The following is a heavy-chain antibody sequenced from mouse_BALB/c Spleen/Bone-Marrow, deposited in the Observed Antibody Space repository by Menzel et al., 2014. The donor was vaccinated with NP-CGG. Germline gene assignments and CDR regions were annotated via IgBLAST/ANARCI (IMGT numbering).Heavy chain of an antibody. V-gene: IGHV2-6-7*01. J-gene: IGHJ4*01. CDR1: GFSLTGYG. CDR3: AREPHYYAMDY. CDR2: IWGDGGT. Sequence: VKLVESGPGLVAPSQSLSITCTVSGFSLTGYGVNWVRQPPGKGLEWLGMIWGDGGTNYNSALKSRLSISKDNSKSQVFLKMNSLQTDDTARYYCAREPHYYAMDYWGQGTSVTVSS.